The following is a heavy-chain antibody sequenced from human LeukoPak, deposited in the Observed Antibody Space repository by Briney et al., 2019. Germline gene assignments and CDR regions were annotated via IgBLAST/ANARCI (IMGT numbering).Heavy chain of an antibody. D-gene: IGHD6-13*01. V-gene: IGHV3-30*02. Sequence: GGSLRLSCAASGFTFSSSGMHWVRQAPGKGLEWVAAIWYDGSNKYYADSVKGRFTISRDNSKNTLYLQMNSLRAEDTAVYYCAKDSLSSSSWFPWYYMDVWGKGTTVTVSS. CDR1: GFTFSSSG. CDR2: IWYDGSNK. J-gene: IGHJ6*03. CDR3: AKDSLSSSSWFPWYYMDV.